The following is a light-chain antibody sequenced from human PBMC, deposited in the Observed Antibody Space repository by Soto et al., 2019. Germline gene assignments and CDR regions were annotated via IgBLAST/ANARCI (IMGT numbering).Light chain of an antibody. Sequence: QSALTQPASVSGSPGQSITISCTGTSGDVGGYNLVSWYQQHPGKAPKFMIYDVSNRPSGVSHRLSGSKSGNTASLTKSGLQAEDEADYYSCSYAGKTTMVFGGGTKLTVL. V-gene: IGLV2-23*02. CDR3: CSYAGKTTMV. CDR2: DVS. J-gene: IGLJ2*01. CDR1: SGDVGGYNL.